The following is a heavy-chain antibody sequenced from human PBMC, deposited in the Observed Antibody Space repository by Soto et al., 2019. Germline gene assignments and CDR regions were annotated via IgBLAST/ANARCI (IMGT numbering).Heavy chain of an antibody. CDR1: GGSISSGGYY. Sequence: QVQLQASGPGLVKPSQTLSLTCTVSGGSISSGGYYWSWIRQPPGKGLEWLGYIYYSGSTYYNPSLKRPVTISVDTSKNQFSLKLSSVTAADTAVYYCARAIDDYDSSGYYYFDYWGQGTLVTVSS. J-gene: IGHJ4*02. CDR3: ARAIDDYDSSGYYYFDY. CDR2: IYYSGST. D-gene: IGHD3-22*01. V-gene: IGHV4-31*01.